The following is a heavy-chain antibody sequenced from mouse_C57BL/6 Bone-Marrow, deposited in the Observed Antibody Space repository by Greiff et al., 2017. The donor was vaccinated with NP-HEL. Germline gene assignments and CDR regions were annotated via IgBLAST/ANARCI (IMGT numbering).Heavy chain of an antibody. CDR3: ARRVGDYYAKDY. V-gene: IGHV1-81*01. Sequence: QVQLQQSGAELARPGASVKLSCKASGYTFTSYGISWVKQRTGQGLEWIGEIYPRSGNTYYNEKFKGKATLTADKSSSTAYMELRSLTSEDSAVYFCARRVGDYYAKDYWGQGTSVTVSS. CDR2: IYPRSGNT. J-gene: IGHJ4*01. CDR1: GYTFTSYG. D-gene: IGHD1-1*02.